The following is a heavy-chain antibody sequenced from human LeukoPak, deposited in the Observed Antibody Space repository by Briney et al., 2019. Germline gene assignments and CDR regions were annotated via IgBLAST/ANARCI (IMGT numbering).Heavy chain of an antibody. CDR3: ARQRGSGCLDY. D-gene: IGHD6-19*01. CDR1: RFTLSNYW. Sequence: GGSLRLSCAASRFTLSNYWMSWARQAPGKGLEWVANMKQDGSETYYVDSVKGRFTISRDNAKNSLSLQMNSLRAEDTAVYYCARQRGSGCLDYWGQGTLVTVSS. V-gene: IGHV3-7*01. CDR2: MKQDGSET. J-gene: IGHJ4*02.